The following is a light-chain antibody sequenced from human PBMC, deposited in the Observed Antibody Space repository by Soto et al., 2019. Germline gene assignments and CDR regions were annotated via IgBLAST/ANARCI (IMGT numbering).Light chain of an antibody. V-gene: IGKV3-20*01. Sequence: EIVLTQSPGTLSLSPGERATLSCRASQSVSNTFLSWYQQKPGQAPRLLIYGASSRATGIPDRFSGSGSGTDFTLTISRLEPEDFAVFYCQQYGNLPRTFGQGTKVEIK. CDR2: GAS. CDR3: QQYGNLPRT. CDR1: QSVSNTF. J-gene: IGKJ1*01.